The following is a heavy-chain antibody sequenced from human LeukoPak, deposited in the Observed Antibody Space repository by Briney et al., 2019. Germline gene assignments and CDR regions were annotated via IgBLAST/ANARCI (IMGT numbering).Heavy chain of an antibody. Sequence: PGGSLRLSCAASGFTFDDYAMHWVRQAPGKGLEWVSLISWDGGSTYYADSVKGRFTISRDNSKNSLYLQMNSLRAEDTALYYCAKDSSDNTYSLDYWGQGTLVTVSS. V-gene: IGHV3-43D*03. CDR2: ISWDGGST. D-gene: IGHD2/OR15-2a*01. J-gene: IGHJ4*02. CDR3: AKDSSDNTYSLDY. CDR1: GFTFDDYA.